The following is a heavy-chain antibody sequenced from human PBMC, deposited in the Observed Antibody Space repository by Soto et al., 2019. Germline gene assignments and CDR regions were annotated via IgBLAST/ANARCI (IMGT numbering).Heavy chain of an antibody. D-gene: IGHD6-19*01. CDR3: ARGVEAGVDY. CDR2: MSPNSGNT. CDR1: GYTFTSLD. V-gene: IGHV1-8*01. J-gene: IGHJ4*02. Sequence: QVQLVQSGAEVKEPGASVKVSCKASGYTFTSLDLNWMRQATGQGLEWRGWMSPNSGNTGYAEKFQGRVTMTRDTSKSTAYMELTGLTSEDTAVYYCARGVEAGVDYWGQGTLVTVSS.